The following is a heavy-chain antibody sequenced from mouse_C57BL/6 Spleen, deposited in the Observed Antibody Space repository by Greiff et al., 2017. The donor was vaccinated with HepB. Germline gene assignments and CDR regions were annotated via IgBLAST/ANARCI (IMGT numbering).Heavy chain of an antibody. D-gene: IGHD2-1*01. CDR3: ARSEGNYYFDY. Sequence: QVQLQQSGAELARPGASVKLSCKASGYTFTSYGISWVKQRTGQGLEWIGEIYPRSGNTYYNEKFKGKATLTADKPSSTAYMELRSLTSEDSAVYFCARSEGNYYFDYWGQGTTLTVSS. J-gene: IGHJ2*01. CDR1: GYTFTSYG. CDR2: IYPRSGNT. V-gene: IGHV1-81*01.